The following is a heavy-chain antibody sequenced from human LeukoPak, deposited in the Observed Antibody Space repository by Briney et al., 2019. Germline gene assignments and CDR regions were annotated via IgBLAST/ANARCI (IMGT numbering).Heavy chain of an antibody. CDR2: ISGSAGGT. D-gene: IGHD1-1*01. V-gene: IGHV3-23*01. CDR1: GFTFRSYG. Sequence: GGSLRLSCAASGFTFRSYGMSWVRQAPGKGLEWVSAISGSAGGTYYADSVKGRFTISRDNSKDTLYLQMNSLRGEDTAVYYCAKDLIGTWAPDYWGQGTLVTVSS. J-gene: IGHJ4*02. CDR3: AKDLIGTWAPDY.